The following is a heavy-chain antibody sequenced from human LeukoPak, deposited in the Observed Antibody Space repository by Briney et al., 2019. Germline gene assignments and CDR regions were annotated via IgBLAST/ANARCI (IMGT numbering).Heavy chain of an antibody. CDR1: GFSFSSYA. V-gene: IGHV3-64*01. D-gene: IGHD3-22*01. Sequence: PGGSLRLSCAASGFSFSSYAMHWVRQAPGKGLEYVSAISRNGGSTYYANSVKGRFTISRDNSKNTLYLQMGSLRAEDTAVYYCAKPLYYYDSSGPTSYWGQGTLVTVSS. CDR3: AKPLYYYDSSGPTSY. CDR2: ISRNGGST. J-gene: IGHJ4*02.